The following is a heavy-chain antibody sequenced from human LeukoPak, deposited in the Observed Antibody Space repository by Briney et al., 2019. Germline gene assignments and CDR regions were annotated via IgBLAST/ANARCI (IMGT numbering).Heavy chain of an antibody. CDR3: ASSIGSGSYYGLADY. V-gene: IGHV3-33*08. J-gene: IGHJ4*02. CDR1: GFIFSHFS. CDR2: IWYDGSNK. D-gene: IGHD3-10*01. Sequence: PGGSLRLSCAASGFIFSHFSMNWVRQAPGKGLEWVALIWYDGSNKYYADSVKGRFTISRDNSKNTLYLQMNSLRAEDTAVYYCASSIGSGSYYGLADYWGQGTLVTVSS.